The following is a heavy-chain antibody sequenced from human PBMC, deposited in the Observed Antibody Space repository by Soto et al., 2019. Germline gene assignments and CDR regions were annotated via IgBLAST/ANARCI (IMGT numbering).Heavy chain of an antibody. Sequence: SETLSLTCTVSGGSISSYYWSWIRQPPGKGLEWIGYIYYSGSTNYNPSLKSRVTISVDTSKNQVSLKLSSVTAADAAVYYCARRPDYGFDIWGQGTMVTVSS. V-gene: IGHV4-59*01. J-gene: IGHJ3*02. CDR2: IYYSGST. CDR3: ARRPDYGFDI. CDR1: GGSISSYY.